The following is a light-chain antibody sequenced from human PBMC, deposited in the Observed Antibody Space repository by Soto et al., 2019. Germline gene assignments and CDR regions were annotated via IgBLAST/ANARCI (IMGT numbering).Light chain of an antibody. Sequence: QSVLTQPASVSGSPGQSITISCTGTSSDIGGYKYVSWYQQHPGKAPKIMIYEVSKRPSGVSNRFSGSKSGSTASLTISGFQAEDEADYYCSSCASSTALVFGGGTKLTVL. CDR2: EVS. J-gene: IGLJ2*01. V-gene: IGLV2-14*01. CDR1: SSDIGGYKY. CDR3: SSCASSTALV.